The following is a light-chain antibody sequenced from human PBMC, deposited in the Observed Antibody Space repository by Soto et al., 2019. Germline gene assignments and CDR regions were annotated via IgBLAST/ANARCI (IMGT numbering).Light chain of an antibody. Sequence: QSALTQPASVSGSPGQSITMSCTGTSSDVGSYNLVSWYQQHPGKAPKLMIYEGSKRPSGVSNRFSGSKSDNTASLTISGLQAEDEADYYCCSYAVSSIHYVFGTGTKLTVL. CDR1: SSDVGSYNL. V-gene: IGLV2-23*01. CDR2: EGS. CDR3: CSYAVSSIHYV. J-gene: IGLJ1*01.